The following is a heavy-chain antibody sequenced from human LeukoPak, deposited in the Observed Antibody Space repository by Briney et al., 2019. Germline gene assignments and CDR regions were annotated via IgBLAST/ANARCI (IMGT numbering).Heavy chain of an antibody. CDR3: ARVIEEHTAIDYYYYMDV. J-gene: IGHJ6*03. CDR2: IYYSGST. CDR1: GGPISSYY. D-gene: IGHD5-18*01. Sequence: SETLSLPCTVSGGPISSYYWSWIRQPPGKGLEWIGYIYYSGSTNHNPSLKSRVTISVDTSKNQFSLKLSSVTAADTAVYYRARVIEEHTAIDYYYYMDVWGKGTTVTISS. V-gene: IGHV4-59*01.